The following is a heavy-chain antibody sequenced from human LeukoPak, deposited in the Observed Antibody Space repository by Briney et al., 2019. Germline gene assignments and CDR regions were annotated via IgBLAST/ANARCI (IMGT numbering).Heavy chain of an antibody. CDR1: GYTFTSYG. Sequence: ASVKVSCKASGYTFTSYGISWVRQAPGQGLEWMGGIIPIFGTANYAQKFQGRVTITADKSTSTACMELSSLRSEDTAVYYCARDGGTGYSSGWGDYYYYYYMDVWGKGTTVTVSS. J-gene: IGHJ6*03. CDR2: IIPIFGTA. CDR3: ARDGGTGYSSGWGDYYYYYYMDV. V-gene: IGHV1-69*06. D-gene: IGHD6-19*01.